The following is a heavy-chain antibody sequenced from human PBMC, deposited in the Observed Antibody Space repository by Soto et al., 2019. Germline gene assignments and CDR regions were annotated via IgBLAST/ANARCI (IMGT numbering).Heavy chain of an antibody. D-gene: IGHD2-8*02. V-gene: IGHV5-10-1*01. CDR1: GCIVTNYW. J-gene: IGHJ6*02. Sequence: RGESLKISCKGSGCIVTNYWIHWVRQMPGKGLEWMGRIDPNASYTSYSPSFQGHVTVSTDKSINTAYLQWSSLEASDTAMYYCARRTGVYHYGKDVWGQGTTVTVSS. CDR3: ARRTGVYHYGKDV. CDR2: IDPNASYT.